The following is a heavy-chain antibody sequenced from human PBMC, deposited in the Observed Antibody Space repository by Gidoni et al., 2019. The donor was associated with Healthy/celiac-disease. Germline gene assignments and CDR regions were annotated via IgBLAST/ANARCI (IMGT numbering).Heavy chain of an antibody. D-gene: IGHD3-3*01. V-gene: IGHV3-33*01. CDR1: GFTFSSYG. Sequence: QVQLVESGRGVVQPGRSLRLSCAASGFTFSSYGLPCVRQAPGKGPEWVAVIWYDGSNKYYADAVKGRFTISRDNSKNTLYLQMNSLRAEDTAEYYCARGYDFWSGLDYWGQGTLVTVSS. CDR2: IWYDGSNK. J-gene: IGHJ4*02. CDR3: ARGYDFWSGLDY.